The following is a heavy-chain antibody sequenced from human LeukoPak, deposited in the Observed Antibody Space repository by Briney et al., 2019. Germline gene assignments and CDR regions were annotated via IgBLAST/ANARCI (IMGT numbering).Heavy chain of an antibody. CDR2: INSDGSST. CDR1: GLTFSNYW. D-gene: IGHD3-10*01. J-gene: IGHJ4*02. CDR3: VKDRTGTYTLDY. V-gene: IGHV3-74*01. Sequence: GGSLRLSCAASGLTFSNYWMHWVRQAPGKGLVWVSRINSDGSSTSCADSVKGRFTISRDNSKNTLNLQMNSLRAEDTAVYYCVKDRTGTYTLDYWGQGTLVTVSS.